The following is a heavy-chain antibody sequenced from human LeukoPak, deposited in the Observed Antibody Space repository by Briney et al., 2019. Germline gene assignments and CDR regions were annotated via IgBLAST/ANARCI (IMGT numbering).Heavy chain of an antibody. CDR3: AKEAPYCGGDCYGVFDY. D-gene: IGHD2-21*02. Sequence: GGSLRLSCAASGFTLRNYVISWVRQAPGKGLEWVSGISGSGVTGYYADSVKGRFTISRDSSKNTLYLQMNSLRADDTAIYYCAKEAPYCGGDCYGVFDYWGQGNLVTVSS. CDR1: GFTLRNYV. J-gene: IGHJ4*02. V-gene: IGHV3-23*01. CDR2: ISGSGVTG.